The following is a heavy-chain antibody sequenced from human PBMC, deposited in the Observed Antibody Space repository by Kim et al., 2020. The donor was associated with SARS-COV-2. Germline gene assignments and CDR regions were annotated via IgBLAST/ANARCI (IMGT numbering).Heavy chain of an antibody. CDR3: VSWSGSYYDDAFDI. CDR1: GFTFSSYA. D-gene: IGHD1-26*01. CDR2: ISSNGGST. J-gene: IGHJ3*02. V-gene: IGHV3-64D*06. Sequence: WGSLRLSCSASGFTFSSYAMHWVRQAPGKGLEYVSAISSNGGSTYYADSVKGRFTISRDNSKNTLYLQMSSLRAEDTAVYYCVSWSGSYYDDAFDIWGQGTMVTVSS.